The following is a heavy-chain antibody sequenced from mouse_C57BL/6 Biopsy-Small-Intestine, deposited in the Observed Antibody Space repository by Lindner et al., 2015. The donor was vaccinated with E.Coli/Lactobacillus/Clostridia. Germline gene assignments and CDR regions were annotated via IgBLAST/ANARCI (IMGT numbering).Heavy chain of an antibody. CDR2: INTGTGDP. J-gene: IGHJ4*01. Sequence: VKVSCKASGYAFTTYSISWVRQAPGQGLEWMGWINTGTGDPTYAPGLTRRFVFSFDTSVATAYLEISDLKAEDTAVYYCARRFWSGRNEYWGQGTLVTVSS. CDR1: GYAFTTYS. CDR3: ARRFWSGRNEY. V-gene: IGHV9-2-1*01. D-gene: IGHD1-3*01.